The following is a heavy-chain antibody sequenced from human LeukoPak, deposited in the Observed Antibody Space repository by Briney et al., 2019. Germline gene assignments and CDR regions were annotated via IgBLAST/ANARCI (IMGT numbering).Heavy chain of an antibody. CDR2: TYYRSKWYN. D-gene: IGHD3-22*01. CDR3: ARSLETTMIVEVRDGRSWNWFDP. CDR1: GDSVSSNSAA. Sequence: SQTLSLTCAISGDSVSSNSAAWNWIRQSPSRGLEWLGRTYYRSKWYNDYAVSVKSRITINPDTSKNQFSLQLNSVTPEDTAVYYCARSLETTMIVEVRDGRSWNWFDPWGQGTLVTVSS. J-gene: IGHJ5*02. V-gene: IGHV6-1*01.